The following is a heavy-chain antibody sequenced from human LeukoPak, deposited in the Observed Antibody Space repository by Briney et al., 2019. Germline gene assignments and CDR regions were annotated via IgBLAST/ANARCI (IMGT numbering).Heavy chain of an antibody. CDR2: IYPGGFDT. D-gene: IGHD5-18*01. CDR3: ARLKDVDTAMVFDY. Sequence: GESLKISCKGSGYSFTSYWIGWVRQMPGKGLEWMGIIYPGGFDTRYSPSFQGQVTISADKSISTAYLQWSSLKASDTAMYYCARLKDVDTAMVFDYWGQGTLVTVSS. V-gene: IGHV5-51*01. CDR1: GYSFTSYW. J-gene: IGHJ4*02.